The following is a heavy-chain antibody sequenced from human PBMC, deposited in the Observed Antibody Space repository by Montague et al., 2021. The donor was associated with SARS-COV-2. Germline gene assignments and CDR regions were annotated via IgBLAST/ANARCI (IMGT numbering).Heavy chain of an antibody. J-gene: IGHJ4*02. CDR2: IYYSGST. D-gene: IGHD2-15*01. V-gene: IGHV4-59*12. Sequence: SETLSLTCTVSGGSINTYYWSWIRQPPGKGLEWIGYIYYSGSTNYNPSLKSRVTLSVDESRNAFSLTLSSVTAADTAVYFCARAEGGTVFDHWGQGTLVTVSS. CDR1: GGSINTYY. CDR3: ARAEGGTVFDH.